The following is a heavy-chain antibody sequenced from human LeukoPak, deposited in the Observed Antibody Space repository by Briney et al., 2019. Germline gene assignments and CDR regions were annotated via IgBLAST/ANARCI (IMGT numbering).Heavy chain of an antibody. V-gene: IGHV3-53*01. D-gene: IGHD3-10*01. Sequence: GGSLRLSCAASGFTVSSNYMSWVRQAPGKGLEWVSVIYSGGSTYYADSVKGRFTISRDNSKNTLYLQMRSLRVEDTAIYYCAKTRGGSLHDGFDIWGQGTMVTVSS. CDR3: AKTRGGSLHDGFDI. J-gene: IGHJ3*02. CDR1: GFTVSSNY. CDR2: IYSGGST.